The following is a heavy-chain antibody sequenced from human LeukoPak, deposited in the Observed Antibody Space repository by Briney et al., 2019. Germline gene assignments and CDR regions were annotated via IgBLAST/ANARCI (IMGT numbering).Heavy chain of an antibody. CDR2: IYYSGST. V-gene: IGHV4-59*08. Sequence: SSETLSLTCAVYGGSFSGYYWSWIRQPPGKGLEWIGYIYYSGSTNYNPSLKSRVTISVDTSKNQFSLKLSSVTAADTAVYYCARHAPPLYGGNPYDYWGQGTLVTVSS. J-gene: IGHJ4*02. CDR1: GGSFSGYY. D-gene: IGHD4-23*01. CDR3: ARHAPPLYGGNPYDY.